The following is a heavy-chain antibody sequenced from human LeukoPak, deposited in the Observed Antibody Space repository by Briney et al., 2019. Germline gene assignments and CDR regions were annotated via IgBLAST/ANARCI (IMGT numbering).Heavy chain of an antibody. Sequence: PSETLSLTCAVYGGSFSGYYWSWIRQPPGKGLEWIGEINHSGSTNYNPPLKSRVTISVDTSKNQFSLKLSSVTAADTTVYYCARDDDYSNLIDYWGRGTLVTVSS. D-gene: IGHD4-11*01. V-gene: IGHV4-34*01. J-gene: IGHJ4*02. CDR3: ARDDDYSNLIDY. CDR1: GGSFSGYY. CDR2: INHSGST.